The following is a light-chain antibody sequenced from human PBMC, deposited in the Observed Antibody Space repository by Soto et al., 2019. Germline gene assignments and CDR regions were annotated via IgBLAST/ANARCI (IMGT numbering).Light chain of an antibody. Sequence: QCALTQPASVSGSPGQSITISCTGTSSDVGGYNYVSWYQQHPGKAPKLMIYDVSNRPSGVSNRFSGSKSGNTASLTISGLQAEDEADYYCSSYTSSSVVFGGGTKVTV. CDR1: SSDVGGYNY. J-gene: IGLJ2*01. V-gene: IGLV2-14*01. CDR3: SSYTSSSVV. CDR2: DVS.